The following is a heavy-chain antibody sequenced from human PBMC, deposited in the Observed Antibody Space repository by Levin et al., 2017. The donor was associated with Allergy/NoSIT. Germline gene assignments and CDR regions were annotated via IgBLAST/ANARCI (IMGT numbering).Heavy chain of an antibody. Sequence: SCAASGFTFDDYAMHWVRQAPGKGLEWVSGISWNSGSIGYADSVKGRFTISRDNAKNSLYLQMNSLRAEDTALYYCAKDTVVVATIQGAGAFDPWGQGTLVTVSS. D-gene: IGHD5-12*01. CDR3: AKDTVVVATIQGAGAFDP. CDR2: ISWNSGSI. V-gene: IGHV3-9*01. CDR1: GFTFDDYA. J-gene: IGHJ5*02.